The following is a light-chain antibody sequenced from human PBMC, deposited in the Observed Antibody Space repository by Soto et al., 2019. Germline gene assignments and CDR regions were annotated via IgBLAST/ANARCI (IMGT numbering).Light chain of an antibody. Sequence: IHLTQSPSFLSASVGDRVTITCRPSQAVPNNMAWYQQKPGKAPKLLIYDASSLESGVPSRFSGSGSGTDFTLTISSLEPEDFAVYYCQQYGSSPWTFGQGTRWIS. CDR1: QAVPNN. CDR3: QQYGSSPWT. J-gene: IGKJ1*01. CDR2: DAS. V-gene: IGKV1-13*02.